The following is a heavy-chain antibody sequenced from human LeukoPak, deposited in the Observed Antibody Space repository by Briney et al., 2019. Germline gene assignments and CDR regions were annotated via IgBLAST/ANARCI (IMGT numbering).Heavy chain of an antibody. Sequence: ASVKVSCKDSGNIFNTYGFSWVRQAPGQGLEWIGWINVHKGNTNYAQKFQGRVTMTADTSTSTVYTELRSLTSDDTAVYYCAREEYLSGSYVDDWGQGTLVTVSS. J-gene: IGHJ4*02. CDR1: GNIFNTYG. CDR3: AREEYLSGSYVDD. V-gene: IGHV1-18*01. D-gene: IGHD3-10*01. CDR2: INVHKGNT.